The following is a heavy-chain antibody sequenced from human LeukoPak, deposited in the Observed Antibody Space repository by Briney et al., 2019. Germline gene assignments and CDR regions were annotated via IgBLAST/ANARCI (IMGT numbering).Heavy chain of an antibody. CDR3: ATSTGRTIGGVIVTDYYDGMDV. D-gene: IGHD3-16*02. J-gene: IGHJ6*02. V-gene: IGHV5-51*01. CDR2: IFPGDSDT. CDR1: GYSFTSYW. Sequence: GESLKISCKGSGYSFTSYWIGWVRQFPGKGLEWMGIIFPGDSDTRYSPSFQGQVTISTDKSISTAYLQWSSLKASDTAMYYCATSTGRTIGGVIVTDYYDGMDVWGQGTPVTVS.